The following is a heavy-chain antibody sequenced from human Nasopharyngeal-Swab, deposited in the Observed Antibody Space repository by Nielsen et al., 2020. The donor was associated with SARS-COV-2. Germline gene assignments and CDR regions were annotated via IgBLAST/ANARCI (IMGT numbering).Heavy chain of an antibody. Sequence: GESLKISCAASGFTFSSYAMSWVRQAPGKGLEWVSAISGSGGSTYYADSVKGRFTISRDNSKNTLYLQMNSLRAGDTAVYYCAGGMGGVVALDYWGQGTLVTVSS. CDR2: ISGSGGST. V-gene: IGHV3-23*01. J-gene: IGHJ4*02. CDR1: GFTFSSYA. D-gene: IGHD2-15*01. CDR3: AGGMGGVVALDY.